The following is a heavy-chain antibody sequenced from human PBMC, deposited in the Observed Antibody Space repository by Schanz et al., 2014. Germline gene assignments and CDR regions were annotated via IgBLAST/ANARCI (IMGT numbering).Heavy chain of an antibody. J-gene: IGHJ4*02. V-gene: IGHV3-74*01. Sequence: EVQLVESGGGFVQPGGSLRLSCAASGFTFSDSWMHWVRQAPGKGLVWVSRTSHDGSITTFADSVKGRFTISRDNAKNALYLQMNSLRAEDTAVYYCVRDTDYHFDYWGQGTLVTVSS. D-gene: IGHD4-17*01. CDR1: GFTFSDSW. CDR2: TSHDGSIT. CDR3: VRDTDYHFDY.